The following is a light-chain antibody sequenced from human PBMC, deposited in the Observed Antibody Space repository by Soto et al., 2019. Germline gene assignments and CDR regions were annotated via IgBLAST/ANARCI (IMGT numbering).Light chain of an antibody. V-gene: IGKV1-5*03. CDR2: KAS. CDR3: QQYNSYEGA. Sequence: DIQMTQSPSTLSTSVGDRVTITCRAIQSMNSWLSWYQQKPGKAPNLMIYKASSLESGVPSRFSGNGSGTAVTLTINSLQPDGFASYYCQQYNSYEGAVGQGTKVEIK. CDR1: QSMNSW. J-gene: IGKJ1*01.